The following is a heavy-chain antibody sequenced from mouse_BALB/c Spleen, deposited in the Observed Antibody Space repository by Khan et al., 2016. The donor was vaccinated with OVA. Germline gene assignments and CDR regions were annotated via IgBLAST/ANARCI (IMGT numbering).Heavy chain of an antibody. CDR1: GYTFTSYT. CDR3: VRVGAYYRSYGWFAY. V-gene: IGHV1-4*01. J-gene: IGHJ3*01. CDR2: LNPNNYYT. D-gene: IGHD2-14*01. Sequence: VQLQQSGAELERPGASVKMSCKASGYTFTSYTMHWIRQRPGQALEWIGHLNPNNYYTNYNQNFKDKATLNVEKSSSTAYMQLSSPTSEDSAVEYCVRVGAYYRSYGWFAYWGQGTLVTVSA.